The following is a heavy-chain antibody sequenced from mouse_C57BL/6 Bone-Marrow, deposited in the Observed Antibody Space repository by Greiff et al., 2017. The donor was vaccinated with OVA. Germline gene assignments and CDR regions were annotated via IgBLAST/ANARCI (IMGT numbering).Heavy chain of an antibody. Sequence: QVQLQQPGAELVKPGASVKMSCKASGYTFTSYWITWVKQRPGQGLEWIGDIYPGSGSTNYNEKFKSKATLTVDTSSSTTYMQLSSLTSEDSAVYYCARKRVRWLLAYWGQGTLVTVSA. CDR3: ARKRVRWLLAY. V-gene: IGHV1-55*01. J-gene: IGHJ3*01. CDR1: GYTFTSYW. CDR2: IYPGSGST. D-gene: IGHD2-3*01.